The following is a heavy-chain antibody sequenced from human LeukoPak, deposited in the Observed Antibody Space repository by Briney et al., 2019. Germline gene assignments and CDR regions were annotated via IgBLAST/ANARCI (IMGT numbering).Heavy chain of an antibody. CDR2: MNPNSGNT. V-gene: IGHV1-8*01. CDR3: AIRRSHDFWSGRDDY. CDR1: GYTFTSYD. D-gene: IGHD3-3*01. J-gene: IGHJ4*02. Sequence: ASVKVSCKASGYTFTSYDINWVRQAPGQGLEWMGWMNPNSGNTGYAQKFQGRVTMTRNTSISTAYMELSSLRSEDTAVYYCAIRRSHDFWSGRDDYWGQGTLVTVSS.